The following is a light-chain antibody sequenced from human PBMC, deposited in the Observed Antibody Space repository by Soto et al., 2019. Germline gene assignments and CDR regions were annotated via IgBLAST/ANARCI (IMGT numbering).Light chain of an antibody. CDR2: DAS. J-gene: IGKJ4*01. Sequence: ESLLIQAVSALSASVGDRVTITCRASQSISSWLAWYQQKPGKAPKLLIYDASSLESGVPSRFSGSGSGTEFTLTISSLQPDDFATYYCQQYNSYSPLTFGGGTKVDIK. CDR1: QSISSW. V-gene: IGKV1-5*01. CDR3: QQYNSYSPLT.